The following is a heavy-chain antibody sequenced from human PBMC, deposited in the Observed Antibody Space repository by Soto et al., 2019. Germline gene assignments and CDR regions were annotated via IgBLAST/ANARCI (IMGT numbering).Heavy chain of an antibody. CDR3: AREASLLGSVWFGLDP. D-gene: IGHD3-10*01. J-gene: IGHJ5*02. Sequence: PSETLSLTCGVYGGSFRNYYWIWVRQPPGKGLEWIGEVNHSGEATYNPSPQSRITISLDTSNNQFSLKMTSVTAADTAVYYCAREASLLGSVWFGLDPWGQGTLVTVSS. CDR1: GGSFRNYY. V-gene: IGHV4-34*01. CDR2: VNHSGEA.